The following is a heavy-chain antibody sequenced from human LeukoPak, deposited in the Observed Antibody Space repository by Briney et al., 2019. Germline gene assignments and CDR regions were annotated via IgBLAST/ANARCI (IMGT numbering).Heavy chain of an antibody. V-gene: IGHV1-69*13. CDR3: AXADYYXXSGYFLFDY. Sequence: SVKVSCKASGGTFSSYAISWVRQAPGQGLEWMGGIIPIFGTANYAQKFQGRVTITADESTSTAYMELSSLRSEDTPVYYCAXADYYXXSGYFLFDYWGQGTLVTVSS. J-gene: IGHJ4*02. CDR1: GGTFSSYA. CDR2: IIPIFGTA. D-gene: IGHD3-22*01.